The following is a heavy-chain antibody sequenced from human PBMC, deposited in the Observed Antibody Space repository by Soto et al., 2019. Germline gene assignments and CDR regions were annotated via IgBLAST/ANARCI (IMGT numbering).Heavy chain of an antibody. Sequence: GSLRLSCAASVFTFSSYAMSWVRQAPGKGLEWVSAISGSGVSTYYADSVKGRFTISRDNSKNTLYLQMNSLRAEDTAVYYCAKDLALGASAYWGQGTLVTVSS. J-gene: IGHJ4*02. V-gene: IGHV3-23*01. CDR3: AKDLALGASAY. CDR1: VFTFSSYA. CDR2: ISGSGVST. D-gene: IGHD1-26*01.